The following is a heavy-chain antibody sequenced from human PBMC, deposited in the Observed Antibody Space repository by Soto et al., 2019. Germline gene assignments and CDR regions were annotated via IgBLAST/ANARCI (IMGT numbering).Heavy chain of an antibody. Sequence: EVQLVESGGGLRQPGGSLRLSCAASGFTFSSYSMNWVRQAPGKGLEWTSYISLSGTNIHYADSVQGRFTISRDNAKYSLYLQMDSLRAEDTAVYYCARGGAAAGTTFDYWGQGSLVTVSS. CDR3: ARGGAAAGTTFDY. V-gene: IGHV3-48*01. CDR2: ISLSGTNI. D-gene: IGHD6-13*01. J-gene: IGHJ4*02. CDR1: GFTFSSYS.